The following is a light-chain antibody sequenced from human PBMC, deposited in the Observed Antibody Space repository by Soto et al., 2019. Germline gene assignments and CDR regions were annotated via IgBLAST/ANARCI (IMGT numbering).Light chain of an antibody. CDR3: QQYNNWPRT. Sequence: EIVLTQSPGTLSLSPGERATLSCRASQSVSSNYLAWYQQKPGQAPRLLIYDTSTRATGIPARFSGSGSGTEFTLTISSLQSEDFAVYYCQQYNNWPRTFGQGTKV. CDR1: QSVSSN. J-gene: IGKJ1*01. V-gene: IGKV3-15*01. CDR2: DTS.